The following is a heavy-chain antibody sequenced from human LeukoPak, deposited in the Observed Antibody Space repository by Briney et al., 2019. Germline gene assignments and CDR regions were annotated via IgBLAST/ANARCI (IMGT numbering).Heavy chain of an antibody. J-gene: IGHJ4*02. D-gene: IGHD6-19*01. CDR1: GYSFSSYW. Sequence: GESLKISWLTSGYSFSSYWIAWVRQMPGKGLEWMGIIYPGGSDIRYNPSFEGQVTISADKSISTAYLPWSSLSASDTAMYYCERTPLQWPQSLDFWGQGTPVTVSS. CDR2: IYPGGSDI. V-gene: IGHV5-51*01. CDR3: ERTPLQWPQSLDF.